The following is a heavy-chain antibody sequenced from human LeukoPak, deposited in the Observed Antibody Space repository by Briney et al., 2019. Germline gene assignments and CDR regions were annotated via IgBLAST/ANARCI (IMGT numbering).Heavy chain of an antibody. CDR1: GASINSSGYY. V-gene: IGHV4-39*01. D-gene: IGHD3-9*01. CDR3: ARHRAGYHLDW. J-gene: IGHJ4*02. CDR2: HYYSGST. Sequence: PSETLSLTCTVSGASINSSGYYWGWIRQPPGKGLEWIGSHYYSGSTYYNPSLKSRVTISVDTSKNHFPLKLNSVTAADTAVYYCARHRAGYHLDWWGQGTLVTVSS.